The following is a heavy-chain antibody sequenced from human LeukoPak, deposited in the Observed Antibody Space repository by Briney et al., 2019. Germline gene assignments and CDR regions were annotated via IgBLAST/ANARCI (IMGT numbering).Heavy chain of an antibody. Sequence: PGGSLRLSCAASGFTFRGYWVSGVRQAPGEGREWVANINQEGSEKYYIDSVKGRFTISRDNAKNSLFLQLGSLRVEDKVVYYCAREYTAGYNSSWYGFRNWGQGTLVSVSS. J-gene: IGHJ1*01. CDR2: INQEGSEK. CDR1: GFTFRGYW. V-gene: IGHV3-7*01. CDR3: AREYTAGYNSSWYGFRN. D-gene: IGHD6-13*01.